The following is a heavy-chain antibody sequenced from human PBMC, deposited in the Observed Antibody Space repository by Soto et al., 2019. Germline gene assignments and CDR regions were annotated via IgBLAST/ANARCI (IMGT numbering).Heavy chain of an antibody. CDR2: IYSGGYT. D-gene: IGHD4-17*01. V-gene: IGHV3-53*04. J-gene: IGHJ4*02. Sequence: GSLRLSCAASGFIVNSNYMSWVRQVPGKRLEWVSVIYSGGYTHYADSVKGRFTISRHNIKNTLYLQMNSLRAEDTAVYYCARVYGDYEFDYWGQGTMVTVSS. CDR3: ARVYGDYEFDY. CDR1: GFIVNSNY.